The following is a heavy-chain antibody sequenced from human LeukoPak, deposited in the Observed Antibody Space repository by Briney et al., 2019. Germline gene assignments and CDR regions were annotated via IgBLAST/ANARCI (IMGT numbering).Heavy chain of an antibody. CDR2: ISSSSSYI. J-gene: IGHJ6*02. CDR1: GFTFSTYS. CDR3: ARDFKNSGGEPMDV. Sequence: GGSLRLSCAASGFTFSTYSMNWVRQAPGKGLEWVSSISSSSSYIYYADSVKGRFTISRDNAKNSLYLQMNSLRAEDTAVYYCARDFKNSGGEPMDVWGQGTTVTVPS. V-gene: IGHV3-21*01. D-gene: IGHD3-10*01.